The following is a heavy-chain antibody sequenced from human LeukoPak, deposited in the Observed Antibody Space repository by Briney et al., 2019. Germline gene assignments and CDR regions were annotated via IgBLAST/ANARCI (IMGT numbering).Heavy chain of an antibody. Sequence: SETLSLTCAVYGGSLSDYYWSWIRQSPGKGLEWIGEIRHRGRTYYNPSLKSRVTMSVDTSRNQFSLKLSSVTAADTAVYYCAREVVVVPAAIVVSYYYYMDVWGKGTTVTISS. CDR2: IRHRGRT. J-gene: IGHJ6*03. D-gene: IGHD2-2*01. CDR1: GGSLSDYY. CDR3: AREVVVVPAAIVVSYYYYMDV. V-gene: IGHV4-34*01.